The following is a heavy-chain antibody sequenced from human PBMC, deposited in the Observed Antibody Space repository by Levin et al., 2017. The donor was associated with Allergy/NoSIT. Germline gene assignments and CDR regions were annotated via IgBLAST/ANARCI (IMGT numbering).Heavy chain of an antibody. D-gene: IGHD5-12*01. V-gene: IGHV3-30-3*01. Sequence: GGSLRLSCAASGFTFSSYAMHWVRQAPGKGLEWVAVISYDGSNKYYADSVKGRFTISRDNSKNTLYLQMNSLRAEDTAVYYCARDSVVGGYDSGGYWGQGTLVTVSS. CDR3: ARDSVVGGYDSGGY. CDR1: GFTFSSYA. CDR2: ISYDGSNK. J-gene: IGHJ4*02.